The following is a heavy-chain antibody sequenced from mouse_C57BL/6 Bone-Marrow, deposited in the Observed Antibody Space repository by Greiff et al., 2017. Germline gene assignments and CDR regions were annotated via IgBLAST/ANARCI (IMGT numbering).Heavy chain of an antibody. V-gene: IGHV6-6*01. CDR2: IRNKANNHAT. Sequence: EVKLVESGGGLVQPGGSMKLSCAASGFTFSDAWMDWVRQSPEKGLEWVAEIRNKANNHATSYAESVKGRFTISRDYSKSSVYLQMNSLRAEDTGIYYCMVTTFYYFDYWGQGTTLTVSS. D-gene: IGHD2-2*01. CDR3: MVTTFYYFDY. CDR1: GFTFSDAW. J-gene: IGHJ2*01.